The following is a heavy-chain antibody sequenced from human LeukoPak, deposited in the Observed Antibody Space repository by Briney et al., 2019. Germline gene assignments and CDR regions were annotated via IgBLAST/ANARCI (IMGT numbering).Heavy chain of an antibody. CDR3: ASQYYYDSSGYYYRAFDY. D-gene: IGHD3-22*01. J-gene: IGHJ4*02. Sequence: TGGSLRLSCAASGFTFSSYAMHWVRQAPGKGLEWVAVISYDGSNKYYADSVKGRFTISRDNSKNTLYLQMNSLRAEDTAVYYCASQYYYDSSGYYYRAFDYWGQGTLVTVSS. V-gene: IGHV3-30-3*01. CDR1: GFTFSSYA. CDR2: ISYDGSNK.